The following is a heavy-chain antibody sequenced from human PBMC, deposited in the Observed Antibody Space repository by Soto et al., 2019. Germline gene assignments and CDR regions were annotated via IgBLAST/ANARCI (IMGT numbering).Heavy chain of an antibody. CDR3: ARAPSLILGYCTNGVCRSALGAFDI. J-gene: IGHJ3*02. V-gene: IGHV4-30-2*01. D-gene: IGHD2-8*01. Sequence: QLQLQESGSGLVKPSQTLSLTCAVSGGSISSGGYSWSWIRQPPGKGLEWIGYIYHSGSTYYNPSLKSRVTISVDRAKNQFSLKLSSVTAADTAVYYCARAPSLILGYCTNGVCRSALGAFDIWGQGTMVTVSS. CDR1: GGSISSGGYS. CDR2: IYHSGST.